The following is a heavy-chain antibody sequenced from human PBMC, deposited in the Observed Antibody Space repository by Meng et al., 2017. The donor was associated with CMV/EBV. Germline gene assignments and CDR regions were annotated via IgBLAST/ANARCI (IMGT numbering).Heavy chain of an antibody. Sequence: GGSLRLSCAASGFTFSDYYMSWIRQAPGKGLEWVSYISSSGSTIYYADSVKGRFTISRDNAKNSLYLQMNSLRAEDTAAYYCARHFKPGWYFDLWGRGTLVTVSS. CDR3: ARHFKPGWYFDL. V-gene: IGHV3-11*04. CDR1: GFTFSDYY. CDR2: ISSSGSTI. J-gene: IGHJ2*01. D-gene: IGHD1-14*01.